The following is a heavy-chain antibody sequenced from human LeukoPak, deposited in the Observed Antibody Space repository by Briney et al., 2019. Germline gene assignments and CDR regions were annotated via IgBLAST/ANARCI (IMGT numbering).Heavy chain of an antibody. J-gene: IGHJ3*02. D-gene: IGHD3-3*01. V-gene: IGHV1-8*03. Sequence: ASVKVSCKASGGTFSSYAISWVRQATGQGLEWMGWMNPNSGNTGYAQKFQGRVTITRNTSISTAYMELSSLRSEDTAVYYCARGGGVMAAFDIWGQGTLVTVSS. CDR3: ARGGGVMAAFDI. CDR2: MNPNSGNT. CDR1: GGTFSSYA.